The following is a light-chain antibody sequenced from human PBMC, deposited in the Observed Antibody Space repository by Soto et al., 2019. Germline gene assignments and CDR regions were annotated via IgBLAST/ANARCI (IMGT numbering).Light chain of an antibody. CDR2: DAS. CDR3: QQYSNWPLT. CDR1: QSVDND. J-gene: IGKJ4*01. V-gene: IGKV3D-15*01. Sequence: EIVMTQSPATLSVSPGDRATLSCRASQSVDNDLAWYQQKPGQPPRLLIYDASTRATGIPARFSGSQSGTEFTRTSSSLLSEDFAVYFCQQYSNWPLTFGGGTKVETK.